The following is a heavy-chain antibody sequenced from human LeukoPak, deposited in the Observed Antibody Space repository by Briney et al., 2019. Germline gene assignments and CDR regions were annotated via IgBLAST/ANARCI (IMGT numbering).Heavy chain of an antibody. CDR1: GGSISSYY. Sequence: SETLSLTCTVSGGSISSYYWSWIRQPPGKGLEWIGHIYYSGSTNYNPSLKSRVTISIDTSKNQFSLKLSSVTAADTAVYYCARDGYYYYYGMDVWGQGTTVTVSS. CDR3: ARDGYYYYYGMDV. V-gene: IGHV4-59*01. CDR2: IYYSGST. J-gene: IGHJ6*02.